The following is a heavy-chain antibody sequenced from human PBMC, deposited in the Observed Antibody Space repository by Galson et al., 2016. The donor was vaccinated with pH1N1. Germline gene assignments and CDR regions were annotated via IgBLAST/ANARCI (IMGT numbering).Heavy chain of an antibody. J-gene: IGHJ4*02. Sequence: LRLSCAGSGYTFSAFWMHWVRQVPGKGLVWVSRISSDGTETFYTDSVRGRFTISRDNAKNTLYLDMASLTTDDTAVYYCTRDGTDWSNNVDFWGQGTLVTVSS. CDR3: TRDGTDWSNNVDF. CDR1: GYTFSAFW. V-gene: IGHV3-74*01. CDR2: ISSDGTET. D-gene: IGHD3-9*01.